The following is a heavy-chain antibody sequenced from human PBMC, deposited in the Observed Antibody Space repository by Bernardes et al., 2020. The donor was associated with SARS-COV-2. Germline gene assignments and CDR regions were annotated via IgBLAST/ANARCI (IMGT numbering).Heavy chain of an antibody. CDR1: GYTFTSYG. V-gene: IGHV1-18*01. Sequence: ASVKVSCQASGYTFTSYGISWVRQAPGQGLEWMGWISAYKGNNNYPQKLQGRVTMTTDTSKSTAYMELRGLRYDYTAVYYCSPHSHYSFYYGMDVWGQGTTVTVSS. CDR3: SPHSHYSFYYGMDV. CDR2: ISAYKGNN. J-gene: IGHJ6*02.